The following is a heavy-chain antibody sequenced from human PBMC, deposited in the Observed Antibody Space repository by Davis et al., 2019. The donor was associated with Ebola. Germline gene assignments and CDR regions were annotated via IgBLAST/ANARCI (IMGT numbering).Heavy chain of an antibody. J-gene: IGHJ4*02. Sequence: PGGSLRLSCAASGSTFRNYAMMWVRQAPGKGLEWVSTIDGPTTNTHYGDSVKGRFTISRDNSKNTLFLQMDSLRPEDTAMYYCSSWVSSHFDFWGRGTLVTVSS. V-gene: IGHV3-23*05. CDR2: IDGPTTNT. CDR1: GSTFRNYA. CDR3: SSWVSSHFDF. D-gene: IGHD6-13*01.